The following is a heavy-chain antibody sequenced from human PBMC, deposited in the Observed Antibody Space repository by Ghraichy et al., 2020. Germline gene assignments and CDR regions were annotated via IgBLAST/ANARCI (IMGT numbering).Heavy chain of an antibody. Sequence: GESLNISCVVSGITFSTYDMHWVRQAAGKGLEWVAGVSYDSNYIRYAASVKGRFTISRDNSKSTLYLQMNSLRAEDTALYYCANGRPDPEWDYWGQGTLVTVSS. J-gene: IGHJ4*02. V-gene: IGHV3-30*18. D-gene: IGHD2-2*01. CDR3: ANGRPDPEWDY. CDR1: GITFSTYD. CDR2: VSYDSNYI.